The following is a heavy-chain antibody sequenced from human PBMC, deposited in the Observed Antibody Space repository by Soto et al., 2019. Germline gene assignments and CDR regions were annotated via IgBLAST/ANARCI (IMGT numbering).Heavy chain of an antibody. Sequence: ASVKVSCKVSGYTLTELSMHWVRQAPGKGREWMGGFDPEGGETIYAQKFQGRVTMTEDTSTETAYMEVSSLRSGDTAGYYCATGFGYYDSIGYHPKAVAFAYWG. CDR1: GYTLTELS. D-gene: IGHD3-22*01. J-gene: IGHJ4*01. CDR2: FDPEGGET. V-gene: IGHV1-24*01. CDR3: ATGFGYYDSIGYHPKAVAFAY.